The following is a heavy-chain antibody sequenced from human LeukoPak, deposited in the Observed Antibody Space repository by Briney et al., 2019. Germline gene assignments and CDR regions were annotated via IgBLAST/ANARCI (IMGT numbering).Heavy chain of an antibody. CDR2: IYHSGSS. J-gene: IGHJ6*03. CDR1: GYSISSGHY. Sequence: SETLSLTCAVSGYSISSGHYWVWIRQPPGKGLEYIGNIYHSGSSHYNPSLKSRVTISVDTSNNQFSLKLSSVTAADTAVYYCARAKNLYYYYYYMDFWGRGTTVTVSS. V-gene: IGHV4-38-2*01. CDR3: ARAKNLYYYYYYMDF.